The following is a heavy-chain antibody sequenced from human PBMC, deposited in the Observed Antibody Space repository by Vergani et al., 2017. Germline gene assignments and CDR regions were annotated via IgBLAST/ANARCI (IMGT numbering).Heavy chain of an antibody. V-gene: IGHV6-1*01. Sequence: QVQLQQSGPGLVKPSQTLSLTCAIFGDSVSSNSAAWNWIRQSPSRGLEWLGRTYYRSKWYNDYAVSVKSRITINPDTSKNQFSLQLNSVTPEDTAVYYCAREGVGDFWSGYRYYYGMDVWGQGTTVTVFS. J-gene: IGHJ6*02. D-gene: IGHD3-3*01. CDR2: TYYRSKWYN. CDR3: AREGVGDFWSGYRYYYGMDV. CDR1: GDSVSSNSAA.